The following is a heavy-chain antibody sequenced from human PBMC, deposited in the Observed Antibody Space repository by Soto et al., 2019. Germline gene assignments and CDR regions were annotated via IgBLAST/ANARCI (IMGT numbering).Heavy chain of an antibody. CDR3: ARIRYYDSSGCYRIDAFDI. V-gene: IGHV2-70*01. D-gene: IGHD3-22*01. Sequence: SGPTLVNPTQTLTLTCTFSGFSLSTSGMCVSWIRQPPGKALEWLALIDWDDDKYYSTSLKTRLTISKDTSKNQVVLTMTNMDPVDTATYYCARIRYYDSSGCYRIDAFDIWGQGTMVTVSS. J-gene: IGHJ3*02. CDR1: GFSLSTSGMC. CDR2: IDWDDDK.